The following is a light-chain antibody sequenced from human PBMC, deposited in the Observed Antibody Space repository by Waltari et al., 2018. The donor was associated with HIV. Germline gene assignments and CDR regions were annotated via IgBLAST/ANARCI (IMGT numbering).Light chain of an antibody. CDR3: ASWDDALSSWL. V-gene: IGLV1-47*01. J-gene: IGLJ6*01. CDR1: RSNVGKNY. Sequence: QSGLRQPPSTSRPPGQRVVISCSGSRSNVGKNYVSWFQQLPGASPRLLIYRNGRRPSGVPDRFTAAKSGTSASLVISGLRSDDEAEYFCASWDDALSSWLFGGGTKLTVL. CDR2: RNG.